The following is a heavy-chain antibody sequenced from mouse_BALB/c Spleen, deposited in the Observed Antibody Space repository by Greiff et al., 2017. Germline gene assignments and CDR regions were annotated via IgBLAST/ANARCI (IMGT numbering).Heavy chain of an antibody. V-gene: IGHV2-9*02. Sequence: VQLQESGPGLVAPSQSLSITCTVSGFSLTSYGVHWVRQPPGKGLEWLGVIWAGGSTNYNSALMSRLSISKDNSKSQVFLKMNSLQTDDTAMYYCARGGYGNYGSYFDYWGQGTTLTVSS. J-gene: IGHJ2*01. D-gene: IGHD2-1*01. CDR1: GFSLTSYG. CDR3: ARGGYGNYGSYFDY. CDR2: IWAGGST.